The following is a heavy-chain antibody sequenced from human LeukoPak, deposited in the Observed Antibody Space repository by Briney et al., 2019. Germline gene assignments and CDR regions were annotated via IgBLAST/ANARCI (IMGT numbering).Heavy chain of an antibody. Sequence: GGSLRLSCAASGFTFSSYSMNWVRQAPGKGLEWVSSISSSSSYIYYADSVKGRFTISRDNAKNSLYLQMNSLRAEDTAVYYCARDRFSSGWTQGWFDPWGQGTLVTVSS. CDR2: ISSSSSYI. CDR1: GFTFSSYS. D-gene: IGHD6-19*01. J-gene: IGHJ5*02. V-gene: IGHV3-21*01. CDR3: ARDRFSSGWTQGWFDP.